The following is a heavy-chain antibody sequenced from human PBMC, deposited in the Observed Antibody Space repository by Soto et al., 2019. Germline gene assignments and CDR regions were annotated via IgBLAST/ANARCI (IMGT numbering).Heavy chain of an antibody. V-gene: IGHV3-23*01. Sequence: EGSLRLSCAASGCTFSSYAMSWVRQAPGKGLEWVSAISGSGGSTYYADSVKGRFTISRDNSKNTLYLQMNSLRAEDTAVYYCAKLEPYLVYTLAYCGQGTLVTVSS. CDR2: ISGSGGST. CDR1: GCTFSSYA. CDR3: AKLEPYLVYTLAY. J-gene: IGHJ4*02. D-gene: IGHD2-8*01.